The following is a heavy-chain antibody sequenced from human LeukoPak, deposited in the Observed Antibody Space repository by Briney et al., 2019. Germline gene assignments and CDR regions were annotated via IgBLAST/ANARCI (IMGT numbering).Heavy chain of an antibody. D-gene: IGHD3-9*01. J-gene: IGHJ4*02. CDR2: INHSGST. Sequence: SETLSLTCAVYGGSFSGYYWSWIRQPPGKGLEWIGEINHSGSTNYNPSLKSRVTISVDTSKNQFSLKLSSVTAADTAVYYCAREPYDILTGYDYWGQGTLVTVSS. CDR3: AREPYDILTGYDY. CDR1: GGSFSGYY. V-gene: IGHV4-34*01.